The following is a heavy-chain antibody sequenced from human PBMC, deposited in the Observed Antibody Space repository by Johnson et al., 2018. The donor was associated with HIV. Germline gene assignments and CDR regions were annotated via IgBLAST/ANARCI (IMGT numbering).Heavy chain of an antibody. J-gene: IGHJ3*02. CDR3: AKDKSAAPGDI. Sequence: EVQLVESGGGLVQPGGSLRLSCAASGFTVSSNYMSWVRQAPGKGLEWVSLIGGSAVSTYYADSVKGRFTISRDNSKNTLYLQMNSLRAEDTAVYYCAKDKSAAPGDIWGQGTMVTVSS. CDR1: GFTVSSNY. V-gene: IGHV3-66*02. D-gene: IGHD6-6*01. CDR2: IGGSAVST.